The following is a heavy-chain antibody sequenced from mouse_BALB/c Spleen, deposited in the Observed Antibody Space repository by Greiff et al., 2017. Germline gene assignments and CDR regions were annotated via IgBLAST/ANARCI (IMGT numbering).Heavy chain of an antibody. CDR3: ARERESFDY. J-gene: IGHJ2*01. CDR2: ISYDGSN. CDR1: GYSITSGYY. V-gene: IGHV3-6*02. Sequence: ESGPGLVKPSQSLSLTCSVTGYSITSGYYWNWIRQFPGNKLEWMGYISYDGSNNYNPSLKNRISITRDTSKNQFFLKLNSVTTEDTATYYCARERESFDYWGQGTTLTVSS.